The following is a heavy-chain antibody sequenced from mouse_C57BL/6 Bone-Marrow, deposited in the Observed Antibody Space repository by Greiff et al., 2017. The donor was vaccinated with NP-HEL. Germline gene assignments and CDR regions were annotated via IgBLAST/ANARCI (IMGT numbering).Heavy chain of an antibody. Sequence: QVQLKESGAELARPGASVKLSCKASGYTFTSYGISWVKQRTGQGLEWIGEIYPRSGNTYYNEKFKGKATLTADKSSSTAYMELRSLTSEDSAVYFCARFDYSNGFAYWGQGTLVTVSA. CDR2: IYPRSGNT. CDR1: GYTFTSYG. J-gene: IGHJ3*01. CDR3: ARFDYSNGFAY. V-gene: IGHV1-81*01. D-gene: IGHD2-5*01.